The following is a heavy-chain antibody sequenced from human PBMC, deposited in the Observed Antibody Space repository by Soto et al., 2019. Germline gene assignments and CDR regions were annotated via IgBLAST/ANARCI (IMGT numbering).Heavy chain of an antibody. CDR2: IYWDDDK. CDR3: ATGIRGTFFV. D-gene: IGHD3-10*01. Sequence: QITLKESGPTLLKPTQTLTLTCTFSGFSLSTSGVGVGWIRQPPRKALEWLALIYWDDDKRYSPSLKSRLTIAKDTSKNQVVLTMTNMDPVDTATYYCATGIRGTFFVWGQGTLVTVSS. CDR1: GFSLSTSGVG. J-gene: IGHJ1*01. V-gene: IGHV2-5*02.